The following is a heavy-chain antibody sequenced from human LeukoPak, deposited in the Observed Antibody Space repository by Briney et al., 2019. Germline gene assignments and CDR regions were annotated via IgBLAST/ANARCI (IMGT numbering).Heavy chain of an antibody. J-gene: IGHJ6*02. V-gene: IGHV3-30-3*01. CDR2: ISYDGSDK. Sequence: PGGSLRLSCAASGFTFSSYAMHWVRQAPGKGLEWVTLISYDGSDKYYADSVKGRFTISRDSSKNTLYLQMNSLRAEDTAVYFCARGGTNYYYGMDVWGQGTTVTVSS. CDR1: GFTFSSYA. CDR3: ARGGTNYYYGMDV.